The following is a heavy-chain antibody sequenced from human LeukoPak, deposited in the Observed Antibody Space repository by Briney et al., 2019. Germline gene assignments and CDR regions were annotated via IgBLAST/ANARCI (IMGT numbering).Heavy chain of an antibody. CDR2: ISSTSNYV. V-gene: IGHV3-21*01. J-gene: IGHJ4*02. D-gene: IGHD6-13*01. CDR1: GFTFSTYS. Sequence: GGSLRLSCAASGFTFSTYSVNWVRQAPGKGLEWVSFISSTSNYVYYADSVKGRFTISRDNAKTSLYLQMNSLRAEDTAVYYCARDSPDLWGSSWYRDGQSGRFFDYWGQGTLVTVSS. CDR3: ARDSPDLWGSSWYRDGQSGRFFDY.